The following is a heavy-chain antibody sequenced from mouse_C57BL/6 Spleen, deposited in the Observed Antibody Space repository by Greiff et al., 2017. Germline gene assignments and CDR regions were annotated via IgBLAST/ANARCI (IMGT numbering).Heavy chain of an antibody. D-gene: IGHD1-1*01. V-gene: IGHV5-6*01. J-gene: IGHJ3*01. Sequence: EVQGVESGGDLVKPGGSLKLSCTASGFTFSSYGMSWVRQTPGKRLEWVATISSGGSYTYYPDSVKGRFAISRDNAKNTLYLQMSSLKSEDTAMYYCARQGDGSRTWFAYWGQGTLVTVSA. CDR2: ISSGGSYT. CDR1: GFTFSSYG. CDR3: ARQGDGSRTWFAY.